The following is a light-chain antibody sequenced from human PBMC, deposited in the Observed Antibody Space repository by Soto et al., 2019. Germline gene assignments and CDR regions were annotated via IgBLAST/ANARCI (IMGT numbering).Light chain of an antibody. CDR1: ALPNQY. Sequence: SYELTQPPSVSVSPGQTARITCSGDALPNQYAYWYQQKPGQAPKLVIYEDGERPSGIPERFSGSSSGTTVSLTISGVQAEDEADYYCQSADNSGTYVVFGGGTQLTVL. CDR3: QSADNSGTYVV. CDR2: EDG. J-gene: IGLJ2*01. V-gene: IGLV3-25*03.